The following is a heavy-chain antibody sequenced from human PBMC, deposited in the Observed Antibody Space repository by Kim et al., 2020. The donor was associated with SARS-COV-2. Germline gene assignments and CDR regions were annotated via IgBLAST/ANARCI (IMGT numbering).Heavy chain of an antibody. J-gene: IGHJ4*02. Sequence: SETLSLTCTVSGGSISSGGYYWSWIRYHLGKGLEWIGNIYYSGSTYHNPSFKSRLTISVDTSKNQFSLKLISVTAAATAVYYCPRVRVSPYYYDSSGDYFNDWGQGTLVTVPT. CDR3: PRVRVSPYYYDSSGDYFND. D-gene: IGHD3-22*01. CDR2: IYYSGST. V-gene: IGHV4-31*03. CDR1: GGSISSGGYY.